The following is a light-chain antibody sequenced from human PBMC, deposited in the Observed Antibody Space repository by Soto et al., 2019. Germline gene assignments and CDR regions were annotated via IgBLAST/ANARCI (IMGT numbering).Light chain of an antibody. Sequence: QPASVSGSPGQSITISCTGTRNDVGDYNFVSWHQQHPGKGPKLIIFDVSYRPSGISDRFSGSKSGNTTSLTISGLQADDEADYYCSSYTVTGTHIFGGGTKLTVL. V-gene: IGLV2-14*03. CDR1: RNDVGDYNF. CDR3: SSYTVTGTHI. CDR2: DVS. J-gene: IGLJ2*01.